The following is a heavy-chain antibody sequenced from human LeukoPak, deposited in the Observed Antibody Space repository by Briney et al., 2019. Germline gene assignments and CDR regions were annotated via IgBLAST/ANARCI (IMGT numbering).Heavy chain of an antibody. V-gene: IGHV3-53*01. CDR2: TYSGGTT. Sequence: GGSLRLSCAASGFTFSSYGMHWVRQAPGKGLEWVSITYSGGTTYYADSVRGRFTISRDDSKNTLYLQMNSLTAEDTAVYYCARERFGAYPEHWGQGTLVTVSS. CDR1: GFTFSSYG. D-gene: IGHD3-16*01. J-gene: IGHJ1*01. CDR3: ARERFGAYPEH.